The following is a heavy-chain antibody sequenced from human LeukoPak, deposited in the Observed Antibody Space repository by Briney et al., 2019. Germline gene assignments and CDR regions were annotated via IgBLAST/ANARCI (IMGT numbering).Heavy chain of an antibody. V-gene: IGHV1-3*01. Sequence: KFQGRVTITRDTSASTAYMELSSLRSEDTAVYYCARGPSYYGSETPNYWGQGTLVTVSS. J-gene: IGHJ4*02. CDR3: ARGPSYYGSETPNY. D-gene: IGHD3-10*01.